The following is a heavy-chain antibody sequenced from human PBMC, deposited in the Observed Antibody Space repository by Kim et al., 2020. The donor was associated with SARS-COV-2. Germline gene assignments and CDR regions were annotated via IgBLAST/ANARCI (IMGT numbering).Heavy chain of an antibody. Sequence: TNSNPSLKSRVTISVDTSKNQCSLKLSSVTAADTAVYYCATHRRPIYFDYWGQGTLVTVSS. J-gene: IGHJ4*02. CDR3: ATHRRPIYFDY. V-gene: IGHV4-61*07. CDR2: T.